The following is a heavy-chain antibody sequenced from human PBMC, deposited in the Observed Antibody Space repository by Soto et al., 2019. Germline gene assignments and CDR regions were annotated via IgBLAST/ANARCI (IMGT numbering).Heavy chain of an antibody. CDR3: ARESEDLTSNFDY. J-gene: IGHJ4*02. Sequence: LRLSCAASGFTFTRYSMNWVRQAPVNGLEWVSSISSTTNYIYYGDSMKGRFTISRDNAKSSLYLEMNSLRAEDTAVYYCARESEDLTSNFDYWGQGTLVTVSS. CDR1: GFTFTRYS. V-gene: IGHV3-21*06. CDR2: ISSTTNYI.